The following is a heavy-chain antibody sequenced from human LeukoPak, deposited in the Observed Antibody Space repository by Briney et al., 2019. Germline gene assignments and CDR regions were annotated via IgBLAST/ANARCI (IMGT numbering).Heavy chain of an antibody. V-gene: IGHV1-2*06. Sequence: GASVKVSCKASGYTFTGYHMHWVRQAPGQGLEWMGRINPNSGDTNYAQKFQGRVTMTRDTSISTAYMELSRLRSDDTAVYYCARDSPGNWFDPWGQGTLVTVSS. D-gene: IGHD3-10*01. CDR1: GYTFTGYH. CDR2: INPNSGDT. J-gene: IGHJ5*02. CDR3: ARDSPGNWFDP.